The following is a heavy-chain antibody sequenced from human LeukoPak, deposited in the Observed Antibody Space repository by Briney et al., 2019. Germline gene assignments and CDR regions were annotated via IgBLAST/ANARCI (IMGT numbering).Heavy chain of an antibody. J-gene: IGHJ4*02. D-gene: IGHD1-26*01. CDR3: AVRPGSYYRFDY. V-gene: IGHV3-7*01. Sequence: GGSLRLSCAVSGLTFSNYAMSWVRQAPGKGLEWVANIKQDGSEKYYVDSVKGRFTISRDNAKNSLYLQMNSLRAEDTAVYYCAVRPGSYYRFDYWGQGTLVTVSS. CDR2: IKQDGSEK. CDR1: GLTFSNYA.